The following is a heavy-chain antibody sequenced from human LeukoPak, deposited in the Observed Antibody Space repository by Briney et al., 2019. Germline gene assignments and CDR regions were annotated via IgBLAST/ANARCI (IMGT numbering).Heavy chain of an antibody. V-gene: IGHV3-21*01. CDR3: ATSKWGAWQLVPRFDY. Sequence: GGSLRLSCAASGFTFSSYAMSWVRQAPGKGLEWVSSISSSSSYIYYADSVKGRFTISRDNAKNSLYLQMNSLRAEDTAVYYCATSKWGAWQLVPRFDYWGQGTLVTVSS. CDR2: ISSSSSYI. J-gene: IGHJ4*02. D-gene: IGHD6-13*01. CDR1: GFTFSSYA.